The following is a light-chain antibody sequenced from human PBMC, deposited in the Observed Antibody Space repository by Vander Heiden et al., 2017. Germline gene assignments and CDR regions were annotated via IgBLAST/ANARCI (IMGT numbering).Light chain of an antibody. Sequence: IEVTQSPATLSLSPGERATLSCRASQSVSRFLAWYQQKPGQAPRLLIYDASNGATGIPARFSGSGSGTDFTLTISSLEPEDFAVYYCQQRSNWPLTFGHGTKVDIK. J-gene: IGKJ3*01. CDR1: QSVSRF. V-gene: IGKV3-11*01. CDR3: QQRSNWPLT. CDR2: DAS.